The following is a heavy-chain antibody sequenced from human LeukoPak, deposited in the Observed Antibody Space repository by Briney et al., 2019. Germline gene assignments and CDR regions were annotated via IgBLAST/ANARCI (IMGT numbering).Heavy chain of an antibody. CDR2: ISSSGSTI. V-gene: IGHV3-11*04. J-gene: IGHJ3*02. D-gene: IGHD5-18*01. CDR1: GFTFSDYY. CDR3: ARLNTAGDAFDI. Sequence: GGSLRLSCAASGFTFSDYYMSWIRQAPGKGLEWVSYISSSGSTIYYADSVKGRFTISRDNSKNTLYLQMNSLRAEDTAVYYCARLNTAGDAFDIWGQGTMVTVSS.